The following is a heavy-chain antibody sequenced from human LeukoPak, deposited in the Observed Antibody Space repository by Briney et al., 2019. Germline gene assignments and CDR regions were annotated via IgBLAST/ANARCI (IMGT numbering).Heavy chain of an antibody. V-gene: IGHV1-2*02. Sequence: ASVKVSCKASGYTFTGYYMHWVRQAPGQGLEWMGWINPNSGGTNYAQKFQGRVTMTRDTSISTAYMELSSLRSEDTAVYYRARRDSSGWYVFDYWGQGTLVTVSS. D-gene: IGHD6-19*01. CDR2: INPNSGGT. CDR1: GYTFTGYY. CDR3: ARRDSSGWYVFDY. J-gene: IGHJ4*02.